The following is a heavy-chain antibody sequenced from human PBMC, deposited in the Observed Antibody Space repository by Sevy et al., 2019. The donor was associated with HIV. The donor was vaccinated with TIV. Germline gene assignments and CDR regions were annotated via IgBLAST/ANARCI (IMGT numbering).Heavy chain of an antibody. V-gene: IGHV3-30*18. CDR2: ISYDGSNK. CDR1: AFTFSSYG. Sequence: GGSLRLSCAASAFTFSSYGMHWVRQAPGKGLEWVAFISYDGSNKYYADSVKGRFTISRDNSKNTLYLQMNSLRAEDTAVYYCAKGRDSSGWYYYGMDVWGQGTTVTVSS. D-gene: IGHD6-19*01. CDR3: AKGRDSSGWYYYGMDV. J-gene: IGHJ6*02.